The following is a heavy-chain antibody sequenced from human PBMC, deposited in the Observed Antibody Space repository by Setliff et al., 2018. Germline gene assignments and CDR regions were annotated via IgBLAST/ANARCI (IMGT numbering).Heavy chain of an antibody. D-gene: IGHD3-3*01. Sequence: SVKVSCKASGGTFSSYAISWVRQAPGQGLEWMGRIIPIFGTANYAQKFQGRVTTTADKSTSTAYMELSSLRSEDTAVYYCARDTFGRGLNYYYYYMDVWGKGTTVTVSS. CDR2: IIPIFGTA. V-gene: IGHV1-69*06. CDR3: ARDTFGRGLNYYYYYMDV. J-gene: IGHJ6*03. CDR1: GGTFSSYA.